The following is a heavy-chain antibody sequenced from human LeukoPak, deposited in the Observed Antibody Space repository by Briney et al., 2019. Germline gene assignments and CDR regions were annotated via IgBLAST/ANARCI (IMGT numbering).Heavy chain of an antibody. V-gene: IGHV3-73*01. Sequence: GGSLRLSRAASGFTFSGFAMHWVRQASGKGLEWVDRIRSKANSYATAYAASVKGRFTISRDVSKNTAYLQMNSLKTEDTAVYYCTRHEASLQDTNWFDPWGQGTLVTVFS. D-gene: IGHD2-15*01. CDR3: TRHEASLQDTNWFDP. CDR2: IRSKANSYAT. CDR1: GFTFSGFA. J-gene: IGHJ5*02.